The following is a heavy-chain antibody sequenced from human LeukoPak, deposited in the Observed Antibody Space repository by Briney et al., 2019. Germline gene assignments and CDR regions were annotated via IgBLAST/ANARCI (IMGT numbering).Heavy chain of an antibody. CDR3: ARDFSVVVPAAPPDY. CDR1: GYTFTNYG. V-gene: IGHV1-18*01. J-gene: IGHJ4*02. CDR2: ISAYNGNT. Sequence: ASVKVSCKASGYTFTNYGISWVRQAPGQGLEWMGWISAYNGNTNYAQKLQGRVTMTTDTSTSTAYMELRSLRSDDTAVYYCARDFSVVVPAAPPDYWGQGTLVTVSS. D-gene: IGHD2-2*01.